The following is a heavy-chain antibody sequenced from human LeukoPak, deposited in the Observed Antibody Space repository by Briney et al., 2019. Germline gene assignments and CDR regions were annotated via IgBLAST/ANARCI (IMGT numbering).Heavy chain of an antibody. CDR2: IYISGST. Sequence: SETLSLTCTVSGGSISSYYWSWIRQPAGKGLEWIGRIYISGSTNYNPSLKSRVTMSVDTSKNQFFLKLSSVTAADTAVYYCAGDRGTWNDDGFDYWGQGTLVTVSS. V-gene: IGHV4-4*07. CDR1: GGSISSYY. CDR3: AGDRGTWNDDGFDY. J-gene: IGHJ4*02. D-gene: IGHD1-1*01.